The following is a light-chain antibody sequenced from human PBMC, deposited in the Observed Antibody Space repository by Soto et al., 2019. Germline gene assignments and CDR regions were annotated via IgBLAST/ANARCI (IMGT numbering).Light chain of an antibody. J-gene: IGLJ3*02. Sequence: QAVLTQPPSVSAAPGQKVTISCSGSSSNIGNNYVSWYQQLPGTAPKLLIYENNKRPSGIPDRFSGSKSGTSATLDITGLQTGDEANYYCGAWDSSLVWVFGGGTKLTVL. V-gene: IGLV1-51*02. CDR1: SSNIGNNY. CDR2: ENN. CDR3: GAWDSSLVWV.